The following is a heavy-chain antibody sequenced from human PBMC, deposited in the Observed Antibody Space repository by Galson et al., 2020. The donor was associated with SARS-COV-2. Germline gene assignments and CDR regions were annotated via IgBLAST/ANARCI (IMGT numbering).Heavy chain of an antibody. J-gene: IGHJ3*02. CDR3: AKDQPYGDYVWGAFDI. V-gene: IGHV3-30*18. D-gene: IGHD4-17*01. Sequence: GESLKISCAASGFTFSSYGMHWVRRAPGKGLEWVAVISYDGSNKFYADSVKGRFTISRDNSKNTLYLQMNSLRAEDTAVYYCAKDQPYGDYVWGAFDIWGQGTMVTVSS. CDR2: ISYDGSNK. CDR1: GFTFSSYG.